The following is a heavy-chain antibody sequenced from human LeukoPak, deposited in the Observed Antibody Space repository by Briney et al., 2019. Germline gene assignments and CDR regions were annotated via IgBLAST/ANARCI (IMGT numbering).Heavy chain of an antibody. CDR2: VCGEGDFT. D-gene: IGHD3-10*01. CDR1: GFTLSSSA. J-gene: IGHJ4*02. Sequence: GGSLRLSCAASGFTLSSSAMSWVRQPPGKGLEWVSAVCGEGDFTYYADSVKGRFTISRDNSKNTLYLQMNNLRADGTAVYYWAGVLSELFDSGNYVKTFDYWGQGTLVTVSS. CDR3: AGVLSELFDSGNYVKTFDY. V-gene: IGHV3-23*01.